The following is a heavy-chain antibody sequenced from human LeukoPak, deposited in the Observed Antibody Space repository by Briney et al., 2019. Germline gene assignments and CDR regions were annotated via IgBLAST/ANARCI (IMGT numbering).Heavy chain of an antibody. Sequence: SVKVSCKASGGTFSSYAISWVRQAPGQGREWMGRIIPIFGTANYAQKFQGRVTITTDKSTSTAYMELSSLRSEGTAVYYCARDRSDSSGYEWHYWGQGTLVTVSS. J-gene: IGHJ4*02. CDR2: IIPIFGTA. CDR1: GGTFSSYA. D-gene: IGHD3-22*01. V-gene: IGHV1-69*05. CDR3: ARDRSDSSGYEWHY.